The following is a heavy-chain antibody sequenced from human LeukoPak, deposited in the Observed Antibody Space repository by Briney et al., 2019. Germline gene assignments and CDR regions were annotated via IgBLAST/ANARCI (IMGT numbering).Heavy chain of an antibody. V-gene: IGHV3-48*01. D-gene: IGHD2-2*02. Sequence: GGSLRLSCAASGFTFSSYSMNWVRQAPGRGLEWVSYISSSSSTIYYADSVKGRFTISRDNAKNSLYLQMNSLRAEDTAVYYCAREYQLLYSGYYYYYMDVWGKGTTVTVSS. J-gene: IGHJ6*03. CDR2: ISSSSSTI. CDR3: AREYQLLYSGYYYYYMDV. CDR1: GFTFSSYS.